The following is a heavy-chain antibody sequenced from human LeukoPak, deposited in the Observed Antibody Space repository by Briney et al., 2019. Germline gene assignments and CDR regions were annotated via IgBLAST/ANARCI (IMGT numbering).Heavy chain of an antibody. CDR1: GFTFSSYA. CDR3: ARAHRYSAPPAPLAYHYYYMDV. CDR2: ISYDGSNK. V-gene: IGHV3-30-3*01. Sequence: GGSLRLSCAASGFTFSSYAMHWVRQAPGKGLEWVAVISYDGSNKYYADSVKGRFTISRDNSKNTLYLQMNSLRAEDTAVYYCARAHRYSAPPAPLAYHYYYMDVWGKGTTVTVSS. D-gene: IGHD2-15*01. J-gene: IGHJ6*03.